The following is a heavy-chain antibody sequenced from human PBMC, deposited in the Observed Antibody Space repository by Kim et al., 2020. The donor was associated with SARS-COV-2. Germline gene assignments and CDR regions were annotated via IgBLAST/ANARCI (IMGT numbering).Heavy chain of an antibody. Sequence: ASVKVSCKASGYTFNNYGIHWVRQAPGQRLEWMGWISAGSDNTKYSQKFQGRVTITRDTSANTAYMSLSSLRSEDTAVYYCARDGALGGVRSSWYVLDYWGQGTLVTVSS. D-gene: IGHD6-13*01. J-gene: IGHJ4*02. CDR2: ISAGSDNT. CDR1: GYTFNNYG. CDR3: ARDGALGGVRSSWYVLDY. V-gene: IGHV1-3*01.